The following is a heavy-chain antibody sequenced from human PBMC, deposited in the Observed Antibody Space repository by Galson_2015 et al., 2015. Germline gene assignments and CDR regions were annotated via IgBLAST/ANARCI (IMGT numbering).Heavy chain of an antibody. J-gene: IGHJ4*02. D-gene: IGHD2-21*01. CDR2: ISARDGGT. Sequence: LSCAASGFTFSSYAMSWVRQAPGRGLEWVSVISARDGGTYYADSVKGRFTISRDNFKNMLYVQMNKLRAEDTAVYYCARGFADYFDYWGQGTLVTVSS. V-gene: IGHV3-23*01. CDR3: ARGFADYFDY. CDR1: GFTFSSYA.